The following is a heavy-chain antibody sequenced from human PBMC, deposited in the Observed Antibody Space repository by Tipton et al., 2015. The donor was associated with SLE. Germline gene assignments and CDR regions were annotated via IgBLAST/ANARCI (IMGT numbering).Heavy chain of an antibody. V-gene: IGHV3-33*08. D-gene: IGHD5-12*01. CDR1: GFTFSSYW. CDR2: IWYDGSNK. Sequence: SLRLSCAASGFTFSSYWMHWVRQAPGKGLEWVAVIWYDGSNKYYADSVKGRFTISRDNSKNTLYLQMNSLRAEDTAVFYCARHQVYSGYVDSWFDPWGQGTLVTVSS. CDR3: ARHQVYSGYVDSWFDP. J-gene: IGHJ5*02.